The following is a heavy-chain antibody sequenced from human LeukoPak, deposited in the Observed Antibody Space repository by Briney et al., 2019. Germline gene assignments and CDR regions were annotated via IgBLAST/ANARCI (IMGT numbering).Heavy chain of an antibody. J-gene: IGHJ4*02. CDR3: ARRAVAENYFDY. CDR1: GGSITSYY. V-gene: IGHV4-59*08. D-gene: IGHD6-19*01. CDR2: IYSSGST. Sequence: SETLSLTCTVSGGSITSYYWIWIRQPPAKGLEWIGYIYSSGSTTYNPSLKSRVTISVDTSKNQFSLKLTSVTAADTAVYYCARRAVAENYFDYWGQGTLVTDSS.